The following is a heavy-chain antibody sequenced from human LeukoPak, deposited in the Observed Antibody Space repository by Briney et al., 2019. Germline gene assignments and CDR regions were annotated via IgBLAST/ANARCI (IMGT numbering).Heavy chain of an antibody. D-gene: IGHD3-10*01. V-gene: IGHV4-59*01. CDR2: IYYSGIT. CDR3: ARDLNRTPLGSN. Sequence: KSSETLSLTCTVSGASISDYYWGWIRQPPGKGLEWIGYIYYSGITNSNPSLKSRVTVSVDTSKNQFSLKLSSVTAADTAVYYCARDLNRTPLGSNWGQGTLVTVPS. J-gene: IGHJ4*02. CDR1: GASISDYY.